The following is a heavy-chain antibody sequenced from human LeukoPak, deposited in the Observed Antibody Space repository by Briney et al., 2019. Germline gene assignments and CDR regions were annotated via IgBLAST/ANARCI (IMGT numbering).Heavy chain of an antibody. CDR2: ISAYNGNR. D-gene: IGHD5-18*01. CDR1: GYTFTSYG. Sequence: ASVKVSYKASGYTFTSYGISWVRQAPGQGLEWMGWISAYNGNRNYAQKLQGRVTMTTDTSTSTAYMELRSLRSDDTAVYYCARVEDVDTAMALTIHFDYWGQGTLVTVSS. CDR3: ARVEDVDTAMALTIHFDY. J-gene: IGHJ4*02. V-gene: IGHV1-18*04.